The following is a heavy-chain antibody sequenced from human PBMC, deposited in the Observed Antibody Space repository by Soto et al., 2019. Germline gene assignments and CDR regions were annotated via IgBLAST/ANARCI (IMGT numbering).Heavy chain of an antibody. J-gene: IGHJ4*02. V-gene: IGHV1-24*01. Sequence: ASVKVSCKVSGYTLTELSMHWVRQAPGRGLEWMGGFDPEDGETIYAQKFQGRVTMTEDTSTDTAYMELSSLRSEDTAVYYCATTAEGDGYPYTFDYWGQGTLVTVSS. D-gene: IGHD5-12*01. CDR1: GYTLTELS. CDR2: FDPEDGET. CDR3: ATTAEGDGYPYTFDY.